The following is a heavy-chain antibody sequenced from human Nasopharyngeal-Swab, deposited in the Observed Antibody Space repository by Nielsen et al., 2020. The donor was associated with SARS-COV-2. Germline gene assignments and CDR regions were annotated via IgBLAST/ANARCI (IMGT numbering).Heavy chain of an antibody. CDR2: ISSSGSTI. D-gene: IGHD4-17*01. J-gene: IGHJ3*02. CDR3: ASLSYGDHAFDI. V-gene: IGHV3-11*04. CDR1: GFTFSDYY. Sequence: GESLKISCAASGFTFSDYYMSWIRQAPGKGLEWVSYISSSGSTIYYADSVKGRFTISRDNAKNTLYLQMNSLRAEDTAVYYCASLSYGDHAFDIWGQGTMVTVSS.